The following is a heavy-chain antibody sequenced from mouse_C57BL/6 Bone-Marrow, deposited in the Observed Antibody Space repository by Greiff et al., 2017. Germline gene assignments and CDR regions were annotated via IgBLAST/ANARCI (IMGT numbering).Heavy chain of an antibody. Sequence: QVKLQESGPGLVAPSPSLSITCTVSGFSLTSYGVDWVRQSPGKGLEWLGVIWGVGSTNYNSALKSRLSISKDNSKSQVFLKMNSLQTDDTAMYYCARNGYDVRCAYWGQGTLVTVSA. CDR2: IWGVGST. CDR3: ARNGYDVRCAY. J-gene: IGHJ3*01. V-gene: IGHV2-6*01. CDR1: GFSLTSYG. D-gene: IGHD2-2*01.